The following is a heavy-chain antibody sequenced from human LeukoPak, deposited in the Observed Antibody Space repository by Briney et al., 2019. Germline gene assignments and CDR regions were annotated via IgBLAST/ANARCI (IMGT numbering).Heavy chain of an antibody. J-gene: IGHJ3*01. CDR1: GFTFNNYG. Sequence: GRSLRLSCAASGFTFNNYGMHWVRQAPGKGLEWVALIWYDGTNKYYGDSVKGRFTISRDNSKNTLYLQMNSLRAEDTAVYYCARGRLGELSVATCDFWVQGTVVTVCS. V-gene: IGHV3-33*01. CDR3: ARGRLGELSVATCDF. D-gene: IGHD3-16*02. CDR2: IWYDGTNK.